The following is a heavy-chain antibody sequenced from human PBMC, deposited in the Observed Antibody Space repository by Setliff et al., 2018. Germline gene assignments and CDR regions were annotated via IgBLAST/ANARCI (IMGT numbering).Heavy chain of an antibody. J-gene: IGHJ4*02. CDR1: GYTFSTYG. D-gene: IGHD3-9*01. CDR2: ISAYNGNT. Sequence: GASVKVSCKDSGYTFSTYGISWVRQVPGQGLEWMGWISAYNGNTNYAQRFQGRVTMTTDTSTSTAYMELRSLGSDDTAVYYCAGSADVVPALHHVLRYFDWLFNFDYWGQGTLVTVSS. CDR3: AGSADVVPALHHVLRYFDWLFNFDY. V-gene: IGHV1-18*01.